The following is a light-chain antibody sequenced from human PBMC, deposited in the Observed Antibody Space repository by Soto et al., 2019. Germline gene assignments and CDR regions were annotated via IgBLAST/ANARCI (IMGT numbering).Light chain of an antibody. J-gene: IGKJ2*02. CDR3: QQYNNWPSCT. Sequence: EIVMTQSPATLSVSPGERATLSCRASQSVSSNLAWYQQKPGQAPRLLIYGASTRATGIPARFSGSGSGTEFTLPISSLQSENFAVYYCQQYNNWPSCTFGQGTKLEIK. CDR1: QSVSSN. CDR2: GAS. V-gene: IGKV3-15*01.